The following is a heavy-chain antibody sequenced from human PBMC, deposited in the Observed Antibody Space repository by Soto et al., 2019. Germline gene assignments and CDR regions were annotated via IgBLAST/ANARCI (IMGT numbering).Heavy chain of an antibody. V-gene: IGHV4-30-2*01. Sequence: QLQLQESGSGLVKPSQTLSLTCAVSGGSISSGGYSWSWIRQPPGKGLEWIGYIYHSGSTYYNPSLNSRVTISVDRSKYQFSLKLSSVTAADRAVYYCARVRGGPFSVSYFDYWGQGTLVTVSS. J-gene: IGHJ4*02. CDR3: ARVRGGPFSVSYFDY. D-gene: IGHD3-10*01. CDR1: GGSISSGGYS. CDR2: IYHSGST.